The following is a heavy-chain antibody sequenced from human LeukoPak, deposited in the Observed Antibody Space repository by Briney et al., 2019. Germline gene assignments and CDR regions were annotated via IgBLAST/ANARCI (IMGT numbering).Heavy chain of an antibody. V-gene: IGHV4-59*01. D-gene: IGHD3-10*01. CDR1: GYSMNSDSC. CDR2: IYYSGST. J-gene: IGHJ4*02. Sequence: SETLSLTCAVSGYSMNSDSCWSWIRQPPGKGLEWIGYIYYSGSTNYNPSLKSRVTISVDTSKNQFSLKLSSVTAADTAVYYCARGNYYDYPDYWGQGTLVTVSS. CDR3: ARGNYYDYPDY.